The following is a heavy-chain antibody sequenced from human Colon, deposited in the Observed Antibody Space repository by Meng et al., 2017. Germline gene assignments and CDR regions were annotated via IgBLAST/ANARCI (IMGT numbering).Heavy chain of an antibody. V-gene: IGHV3-74*01. D-gene: IGHD3-9*01. CDR3: ANDRLNH. CDR1: GFTFSDHL. J-gene: IGHJ1*01. CDR2: VSADGSST. Sequence: GQVLEWGGGVIQPGRSLRLSCAAAGFTFSDHLMDWVRQAPGKGLEWVSSVSADGSSTNYADSVKGRFSISRDNAKDTVFLQMNSLRGEDTAVYYCANDRLNHWGQGTLVTVSS.